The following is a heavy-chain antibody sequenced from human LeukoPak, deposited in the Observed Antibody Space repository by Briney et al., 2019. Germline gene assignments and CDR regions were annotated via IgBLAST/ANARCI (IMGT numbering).Heavy chain of an antibody. J-gene: IGHJ5*02. CDR1: GFTVSSDY. CDR2: IYSGGST. Sequence: GGSLRLSCAASGFTVSSDYMSWVRQAPGKGLEWVSVIYSGGSTFYADSVKGLFTISRDKSKNAVYLQINSLRFEDTAMYYCARNWFDPWGQGTLVTVSS. V-gene: IGHV3-53*05. CDR3: ARNWFDP.